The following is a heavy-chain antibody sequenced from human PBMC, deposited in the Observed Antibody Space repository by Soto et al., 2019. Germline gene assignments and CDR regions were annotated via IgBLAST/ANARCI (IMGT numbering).Heavy chain of an antibody. J-gene: IGHJ3*02. CDR2: IHPNSGGT. Sequence: ASVKVSCKTSGYTLTDYYVRWVRQAPGQGLEWMGRIHPNSGGTKYAQKFHGSVTMTRDTSINTAYMELSSLASDDTAVYYCARVSHDYDTFTGHYIVAFDIWGQGTIVTVSS. V-gene: IGHV1-2*04. CDR3: ARVSHDYDTFTGHYIVAFDI. D-gene: IGHD3-9*01. CDR1: GYTLTDYY.